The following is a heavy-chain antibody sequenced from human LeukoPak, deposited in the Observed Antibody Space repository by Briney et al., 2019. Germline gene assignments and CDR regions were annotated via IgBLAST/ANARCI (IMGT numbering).Heavy chain of an antibody. CDR1: GFTFSSYE. V-gene: IGHV3-48*03. Sequence: PGGSLRLSCAASGFTFSSYEMNWVRQAPGKGLEWVSHISGSSYHTNYADSVKGRFTISTDNAKKSLYLQMNYLGAEDTAVYYCARGRLDGGYSYLDWFDPWGQGTLVTVSS. CDR3: ARGRLDGGYSYLDWFDP. J-gene: IGHJ5*02. CDR2: ISGSSYHT. D-gene: IGHD5-18*01.